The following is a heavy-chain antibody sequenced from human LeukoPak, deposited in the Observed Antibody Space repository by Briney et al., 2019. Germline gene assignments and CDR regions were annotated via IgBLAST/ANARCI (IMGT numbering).Heavy chain of an antibody. V-gene: IGHV4-39*01. CDR2: IYYSGST. CDR1: GGSISSSSYY. J-gene: IGHJ4*02. D-gene: IGHD6-6*01. CDR3: ARAYSSSWGVISIFDY. Sequence: PSETLSLTCTVSGGSISSSSYYWGWIPQPPGKGLEWIGSIYYSGSTYYNPSLKSRVTISVATSKTQFSLKLSSVTAADTALYCLARAYSSSWGVISIFDYWGEGTLVTVSS.